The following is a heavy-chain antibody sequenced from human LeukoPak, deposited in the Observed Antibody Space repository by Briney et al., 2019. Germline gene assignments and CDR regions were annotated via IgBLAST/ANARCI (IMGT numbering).Heavy chain of an antibody. CDR2: ISGSGGST. CDR1: GFTFSSYA. CDR3: AKSSGSYYNGGYYYYGMDV. D-gene: IGHD3-10*01. Sequence: GGSLRLSCAASGFTFSSYAMSWVRQAPGKGLEWVSAISGSGGSTYYADSVKGRFTISRDNSKNTLYLQMNSLRAEDTAVYYCAKSSGSYYNGGYYYYGMDVWGHGTTVTVSS. J-gene: IGHJ6*02. V-gene: IGHV3-23*01.